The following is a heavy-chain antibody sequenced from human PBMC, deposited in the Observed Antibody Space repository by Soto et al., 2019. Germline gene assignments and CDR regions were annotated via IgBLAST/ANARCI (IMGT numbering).Heavy chain of an antibody. CDR2: IHYSGST. CDR3: AAHDSGGYYAEY. D-gene: IGHD3-22*01. V-gene: IGHV4-39*01. CDR1: GDSVTISDYY. Sequence: QLQLQESGPGLVKPSETLSLTCTVSGDSVTISDYYWGWIRQPPGKGLEWIGSIHYSGSTYYNPSLKSRVPISGDTSKKQFSLKLTSVTAADAAVDYCAAHDSGGYYAEYWGQGTLVTVSA. J-gene: IGHJ4*02.